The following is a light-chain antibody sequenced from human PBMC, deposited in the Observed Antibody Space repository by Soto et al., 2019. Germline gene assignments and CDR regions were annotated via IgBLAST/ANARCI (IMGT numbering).Light chain of an antibody. J-gene: IGLJ1*01. CDR3: CSYTSSSTPLYV. V-gene: IGLV2-14*03. CDR1: SSDVGGYNY. CDR2: DVS. Sequence: SALTQPASVSGSPGQSITISCTGTSSDVGGYNYVSWYQQHPGKAPKLIIYDVSNRPSGVSNRFSGSKSGNTASLTISGLQTEDEADYYCCSYTSSSTPLYVFGTGTKLTVL.